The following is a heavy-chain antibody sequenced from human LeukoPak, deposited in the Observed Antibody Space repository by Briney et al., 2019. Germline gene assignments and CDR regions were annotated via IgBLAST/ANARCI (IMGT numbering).Heavy chain of an antibody. D-gene: IGHD3-22*01. CDR1: GYSFTTHD. Sequence: ASVMVSCKASGYSFTTHDVNWVRQAPGQGLEWMGWMNPYTAKTGYAQNFQGRVTITRNTSTSTAYMELSSLRSEDTAVYYCARDLYYDSSGSGYWGQGTLVTVSP. J-gene: IGHJ4*02. CDR3: ARDLYYDSSGSGY. V-gene: IGHV1-8*03. CDR2: MNPYTAKT.